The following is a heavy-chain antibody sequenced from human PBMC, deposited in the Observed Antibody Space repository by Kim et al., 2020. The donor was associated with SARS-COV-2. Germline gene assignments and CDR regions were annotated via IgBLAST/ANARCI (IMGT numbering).Heavy chain of an antibody. D-gene: IGHD3-22*01. J-gene: IGHJ3*02. CDR2: ISGSGGST. Sequence: GGSLRLSCAASGFTFSSYAMSWVRQAPGKGLEWVSAISGSGGSTYYADSVKGRFTISRDNSKNTLYLQMNSLRAEDTAVYYCAKDINTMIVVVIGAFDIWGQGTMVTVSS. V-gene: IGHV3-23*01. CDR1: GFTFSSYA. CDR3: AKDINTMIVVVIGAFDI.